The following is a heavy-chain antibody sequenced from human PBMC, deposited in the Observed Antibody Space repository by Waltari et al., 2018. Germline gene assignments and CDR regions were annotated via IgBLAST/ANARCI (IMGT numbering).Heavy chain of an antibody. D-gene: IGHD1-7*01. CDR3: ASYNWNYAWFDP. J-gene: IGHJ5*02. CDR2: IYYSGST. Sequence: QLQLQESGPGLVKPSETLSLACTVSGGSISSGSYYWGWIRQPPGKGLEWIGTIYYSGSTSYNPSLKSRPTVAVDTSKNPFSLNLIPVTAADTAVYYCASYNWNYAWFDPWGQGTLVTVSS. CDR1: GGSISSGSYY. V-gene: IGHV4-39*07.